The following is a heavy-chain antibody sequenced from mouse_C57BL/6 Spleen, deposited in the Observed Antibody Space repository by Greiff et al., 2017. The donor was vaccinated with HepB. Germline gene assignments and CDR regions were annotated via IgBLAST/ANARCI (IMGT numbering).Heavy chain of an antibody. V-gene: IGHV1-5*01. D-gene: IGHD1-1*01. CDR3: TRPLYYYGSYWYFDV. CDR2: IYPGNSDT. J-gene: IGHJ1*03. CDR1: GYTFTSYW. Sequence: EVQLQQSGTVLARPGASVKMSCKTSGYTFTSYWMHWVKQRPGQGLEWIGAIYPGNSDTSYNQKFKGKAKLTAVTSASTAYMELSSLTNEDSAVYYCTRPLYYYGSYWYFDVWGTVTTVTVSS.